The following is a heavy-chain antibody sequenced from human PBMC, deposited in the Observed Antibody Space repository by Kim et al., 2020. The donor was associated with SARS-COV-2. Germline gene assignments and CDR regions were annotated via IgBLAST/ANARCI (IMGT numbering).Heavy chain of an antibody. Sequence: YYADSVKGRFTISRDNSKNTLYLQMNSLRAEDTAVYYCANSPVVWGTFDYWGQGTLVTVSS. CDR3: ANSPVVWGTFDY. D-gene: IGHD3-16*01. V-gene: IGHV3-30*02. J-gene: IGHJ4*02.